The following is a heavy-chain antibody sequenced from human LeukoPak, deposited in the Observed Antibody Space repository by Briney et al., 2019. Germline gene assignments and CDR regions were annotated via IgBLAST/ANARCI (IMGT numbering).Heavy chain of an antibody. V-gene: IGHV3-11*01. CDR1: GFTFSDYY. D-gene: IGHD2/OR15-2a*01. CDR2: ISSSGSTI. Sequence: GGSLRLPCAASGFTFSDYYMSWIRQAPGKGLEWVSYISSSGSTIYYADSVKGRFTISRDNAKNSLYLQMNSLRAEDTAVYYCARGSYFRVLYYYYMDVWGKGTTVTVSS. J-gene: IGHJ6*03. CDR3: ARGSYFRVLYYYYMDV.